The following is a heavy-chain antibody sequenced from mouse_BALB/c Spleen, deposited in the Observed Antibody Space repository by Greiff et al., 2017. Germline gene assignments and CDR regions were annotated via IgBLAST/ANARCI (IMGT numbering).Heavy chain of an antibody. J-gene: IGHJ3*01. CDR3: ARDRNYYGSSWFAY. D-gene: IGHD1-1*01. CDR2: INSNGGST. CDR1: GFTFSSYG. V-gene: IGHV5-6-3*01. Sequence: EVKLVESGGGLVQPGGSLKLSCAASGFTFSSYGMSWVRQTPDKRLELVATINSNGGSTYYPDSVKGRFTISRDNAKNTLYLQMSSLKSEDTAMYYCARDRNYYGSSWFAYWGQGTLVTVSA.